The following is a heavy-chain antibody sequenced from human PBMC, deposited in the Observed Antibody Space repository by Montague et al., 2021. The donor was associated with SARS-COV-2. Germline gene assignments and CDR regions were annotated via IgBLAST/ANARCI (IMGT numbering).Heavy chain of an antibody. CDR2: TYYSGST. D-gene: IGHD3-22*01. Sequence: TLSLTCTVSGGPISSGGYYWSWIRQHPGKGLEWIGYTYYSGSTYYNPSLKSRVTISVDTSKNQFSLKLSSVTAADTAVYYCARATRSIVVLNWFDPWGQGTLVTVSS. CDR3: ARATRSIVVLNWFDP. V-gene: IGHV4-31*03. J-gene: IGHJ5*02. CDR1: GGPISSGGYY.